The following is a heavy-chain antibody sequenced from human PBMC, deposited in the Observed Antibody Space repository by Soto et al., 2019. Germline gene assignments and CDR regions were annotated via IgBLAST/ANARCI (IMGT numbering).Heavy chain of an antibody. D-gene: IGHD1-1*01. CDR3: ARGRYGDY. CDR1: GYIFTTYG. Sequence: QVHLVQSGAEVKKPRASVKVSCKGSGYIFTTYGITWVRQAPGQGLEWMGWISAHNGNTNYAQKLQGRVTVTRDTSTSTAYMELRNLRSDDTAVYYCARGRYGDYWGQGALVTVSS. J-gene: IGHJ4*02. V-gene: IGHV1-18*01. CDR2: ISAHNGNT.